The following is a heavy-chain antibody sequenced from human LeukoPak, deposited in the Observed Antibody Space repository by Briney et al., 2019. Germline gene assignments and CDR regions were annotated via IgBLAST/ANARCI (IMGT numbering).Heavy chain of an antibody. D-gene: IGHD6-6*01. CDR2: IQSKTDGGTT. CDR3: TTWSSQFDY. J-gene: IGHJ4*02. CDR1: GFTFSDTW. Sequence: TGGSLRLSCAASGFTFSDTWMTWVRQAPGKGLECVGFIQSKTDGGTTDSATPVKGRFTVSRDDSRNTLYLQMNSLKTEDTAVYYCTTWSSQFDYWGQGTLVTVSS. V-gene: IGHV3-15*01.